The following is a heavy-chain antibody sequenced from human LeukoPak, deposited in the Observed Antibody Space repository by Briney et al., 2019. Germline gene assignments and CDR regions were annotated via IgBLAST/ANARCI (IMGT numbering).Heavy chain of an antibody. Sequence: PSETLSLTCTVSGGSITSYYWAWIRQPPGKGLEWIGTMYYSGSTYYNPSLKSRVTISVDTSQNQFSLKLSSVTAADTAVYYCARHSSWAAPDYWGQGTLVTVSS. CDR2: MYYSGST. D-gene: IGHD6-25*01. J-gene: IGHJ4*02. V-gene: IGHV4-39*01. CDR3: ARHSSWAAPDY. CDR1: GGSITSYY.